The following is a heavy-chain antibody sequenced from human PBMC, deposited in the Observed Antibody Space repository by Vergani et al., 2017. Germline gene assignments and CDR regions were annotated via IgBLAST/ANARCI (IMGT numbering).Heavy chain of an antibody. CDR1: GFTFSSYS. J-gene: IGHJ4*02. Sequence: EVQLLESGGGFVQPGGSLRLSCAASGFTFSSYSMNWVRQAPGKGLEWVSSISSSSSYIYYADSVKGRFTISRDNAKNSLYLQMNSLRAEDTAVYYCARDRVSGGSFAYHDYWGQGTLVTVSS. CDR2: ISSSSSYI. V-gene: IGHV3-21*01. CDR3: ARDRVSGGSFAYHDY. D-gene: IGHD1-26*01.